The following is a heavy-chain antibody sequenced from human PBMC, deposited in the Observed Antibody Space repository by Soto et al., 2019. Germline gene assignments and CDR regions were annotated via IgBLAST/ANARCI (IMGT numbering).Heavy chain of an antibody. CDR1: GFTFSSYA. Sequence: GGSLRLSCAASGFTFSSYAMFWVRQAPGQGLEWVSAISGRGSNTYYADSVKGRFTISSDNSKNTLYLQMNSLRAEDTAVYYCAKAVAAVVAVVDYWGQGTLVTVSS. V-gene: IGHV3-23*01. CDR3: AKAVAAVVAVVDY. CDR2: ISGRGSNT. J-gene: IGHJ4*02. D-gene: IGHD6-19*01.